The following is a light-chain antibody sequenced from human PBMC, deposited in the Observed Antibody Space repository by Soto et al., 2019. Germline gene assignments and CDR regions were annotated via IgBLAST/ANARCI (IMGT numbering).Light chain of an antibody. J-gene: IGLJ3*02. CDR1: TGDVTSGHY. V-gene: IGLV7-46*01. Sequence: QAVVTQEPSLTVSPGGTVTLTCGSSTGDVTSGHYPYWFQQKPGQAPRTLIYDTSSKNSWTPARFSGSILGGKAALTLSGAQPEDETDYYCLLAYGSIRVFGGGTKLTLL. CDR3: LLAYGSIRV. CDR2: DTS.